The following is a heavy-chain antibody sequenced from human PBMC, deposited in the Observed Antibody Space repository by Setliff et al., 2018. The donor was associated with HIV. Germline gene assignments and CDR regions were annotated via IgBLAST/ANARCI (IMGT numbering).Heavy chain of an antibody. D-gene: IGHD6-13*01. CDR2: IYPDDSNI. CDR1: GYTFTTYW. J-gene: IGHJ3*01. Sequence: GESLKISCKALGYTFTTYWIGWVRQMPGEGLEWMGIIYPDDSNIRYNPSFQNQVTISADKSITTAYLQINNLKASDTATYYCARRDGRSMNAFQIWGPGTVVTVSS. CDR3: ARRDGRSMNAFQI. V-gene: IGHV5-51*01.